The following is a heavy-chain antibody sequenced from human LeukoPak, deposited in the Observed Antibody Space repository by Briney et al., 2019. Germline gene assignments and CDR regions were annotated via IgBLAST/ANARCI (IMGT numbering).Heavy chain of an antibody. CDR3: ARVYGDYGGYWFDP. Sequence: GRSLRLSCAASGFTFSSYSMNWVRQAPGKGLEWVSSISSSSSYIYYADSVKGRFTISRDNAKNSLYLQMNSLRAEDTAVYNCARVYGDYGGYWFDPWGQGTLVTVSS. D-gene: IGHD4-17*01. J-gene: IGHJ5*02. CDR2: ISSSSSYI. CDR1: GFTFSSYS. V-gene: IGHV3-21*01.